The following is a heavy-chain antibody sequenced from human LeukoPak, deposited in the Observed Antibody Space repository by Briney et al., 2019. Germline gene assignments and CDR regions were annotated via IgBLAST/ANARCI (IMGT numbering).Heavy chain of an antibody. CDR1: GFTFSSYS. CDR2: ISSSSSYI. V-gene: IGHV3-21*04. J-gene: IGHJ6*03. Sequence: GGSLRLSCAASGFTFSSYSMNWVRQAPGEGLEWVSSISSSSSYIYYADSVKGRFTISRDNAKNSLYLQMNSLRAEDTAVYHCAKGLNYYYYMDVWGKGTTVTVYS. CDR3: AKGLNYYYYMDV.